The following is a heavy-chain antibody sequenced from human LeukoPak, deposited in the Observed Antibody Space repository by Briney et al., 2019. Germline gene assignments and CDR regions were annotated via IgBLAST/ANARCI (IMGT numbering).Heavy chain of an antibody. V-gene: IGHV3-11*04. CDR2: ISSPGTTT. CDR1: GFPFSDYY. Sequence: GGSLILSCAASGFPFSDYYMSWIRQAPGKGLEWVSHISSPGTTTLYADSVKGRFTISRDNAKNSLHLQMNTVRADDTAVYYCATGKVGPYYYYMDVWGKGTTVTVSS. D-gene: IGHD1-26*01. CDR3: ATGKVGPYYYYMDV. J-gene: IGHJ6*03.